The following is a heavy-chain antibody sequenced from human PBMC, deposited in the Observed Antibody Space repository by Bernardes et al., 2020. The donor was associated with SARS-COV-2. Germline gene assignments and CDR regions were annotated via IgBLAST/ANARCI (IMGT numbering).Heavy chain of an antibody. D-gene: IGHD6-19*01. Sequence: ASVKVSCKVSGYTLTELSMHWVRQAPGKGLEWMGGFDPEDGETIYAQKFQGRVTMTEDTSTDTAYMGLSSLRSEDTAVYYCATSGGSSGWYRANWFDPCGQGTLVTVSS. CDR3: ATSGGSSGWYRANWFDP. J-gene: IGHJ5*02. CDR2: FDPEDGET. V-gene: IGHV1-24*01. CDR1: GYTLTELS.